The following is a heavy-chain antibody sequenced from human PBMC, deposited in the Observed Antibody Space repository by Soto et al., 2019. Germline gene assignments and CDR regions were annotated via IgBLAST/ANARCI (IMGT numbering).Heavy chain of an antibody. CDR2: ISGSGGST. CDR1: GFTFSSYA. V-gene: IGHV3-23*01. Sequence: RGSLRLSCAASGFTFSSYAMSWVRQAPGKGLEWVSAISGSGGSTYYADSVKGRFTISRDNSKNTLYLQMNSLRAEDTAVYYCAKYDGYDRLYYFDYWGQGTLVTVSS. J-gene: IGHJ4*02. CDR3: AKYDGYDRLYYFDY. D-gene: IGHD5-12*01.